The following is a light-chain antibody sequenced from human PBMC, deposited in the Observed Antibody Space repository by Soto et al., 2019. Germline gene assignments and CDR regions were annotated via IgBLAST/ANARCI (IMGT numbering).Light chain of an antibody. CDR3: QSYGTSLSGLYV. V-gene: IGLV1-40*01. J-gene: IGLJ1*01. Sequence: QSVLTQPPSVSGARGQRVIISCTGSSSNIGAGRDVHWYRQFPGEAPKFLISDSNHRPSGVPDRFSVSKSGASASLAITGLRAEDEGDYFCQSYGTSLSGLYVFGTGTKVTVL. CDR1: SSNIGAGRD. CDR2: DSN.